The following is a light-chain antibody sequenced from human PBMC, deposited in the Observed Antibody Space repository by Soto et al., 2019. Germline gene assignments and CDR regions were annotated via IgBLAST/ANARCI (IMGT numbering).Light chain of an antibody. V-gene: IGKV3-20*01. Sequence: EIVLTQSPGTLSLSPGERATLSCRASQSVSSTYLAWYQQKPGQAPRLLIYGASSRAIGIPDRFGGSGSGTDFTLTINRLEPEDFAVFYCQHYGSSPYTFGQGTKVDIK. J-gene: IGKJ2*01. CDR3: QHYGSSPYT. CDR2: GAS. CDR1: QSVSSTY.